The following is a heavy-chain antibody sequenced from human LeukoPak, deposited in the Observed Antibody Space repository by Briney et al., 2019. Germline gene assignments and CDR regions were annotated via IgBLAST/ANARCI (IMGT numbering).Heavy chain of an antibody. CDR1: GFTFSSYE. V-gene: IGHV3-48*03. CDR2: ISSGGTTI. J-gene: IGHJ4*02. Sequence: GGSLRLSCAASGFTFSSYEMNWVRQAPGKGLEWVSFISSGGTTIYYADSMKGRFTISRDNAKNSLYLQVDSLRAEDTAVYYCASRGLTEFHYFDFWGPGTLVTVSS. CDR3: ASRGLTEFHYFDF. D-gene: IGHD3-10*01.